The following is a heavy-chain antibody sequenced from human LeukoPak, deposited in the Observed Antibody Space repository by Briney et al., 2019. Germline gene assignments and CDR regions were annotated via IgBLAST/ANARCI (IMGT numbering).Heavy chain of an antibody. D-gene: IGHD4-17*01. V-gene: IGHV3-33*06. Sequence: PGGSLRLSCVGSGFTFSSYGMHWVRQPPGKGLEWVAAIWNDGTDEFYSDSVKGRFTISRDNSKSTVYLQMNSLRAEDTAVYYCAKEDDYGDLFDYWDQGTLVTVSS. CDR1: GFTFSSYG. CDR2: IWNDGTDE. J-gene: IGHJ4*02. CDR3: AKEDDYGDLFDY.